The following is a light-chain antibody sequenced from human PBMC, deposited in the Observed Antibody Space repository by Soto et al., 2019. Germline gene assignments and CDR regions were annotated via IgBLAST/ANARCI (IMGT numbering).Light chain of an antibody. Sequence: QSALTQPASVSGSPGQSITISCTGTSSDVGSYNLVSWYQQHPGKAPKLMIYEGSKRPSGVSNRFSGSKSGNTASLTISRLRAEDEADYYCCSYAGSSTCVFGGGTKLTVL. CDR1: SSDVGSYNL. CDR2: EGS. J-gene: IGLJ2*01. V-gene: IGLV2-23*01. CDR3: CSYAGSSTCV.